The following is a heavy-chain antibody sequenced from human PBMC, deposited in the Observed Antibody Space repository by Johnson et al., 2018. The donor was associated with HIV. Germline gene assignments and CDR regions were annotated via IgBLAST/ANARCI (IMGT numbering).Heavy chain of an antibody. CDR3: ARDQAIFGVVLASDAFDI. CDR2: MSYDGSSK. J-gene: IGHJ3*02. V-gene: IGHV3-30*04. CDR1: GFTFSSYA. Sequence: QVPLVESGGGVVQPGRSLRLSCAASGFTFSSYAMHWVRQAPGKGLEWVAVMSYDGSSKYYADSVKGRFTISRDNSRNTLYLQMNSLRAEDTAVYYCARDQAIFGVVLASDAFDIWGQGTMVTVSS. D-gene: IGHD3-3*01.